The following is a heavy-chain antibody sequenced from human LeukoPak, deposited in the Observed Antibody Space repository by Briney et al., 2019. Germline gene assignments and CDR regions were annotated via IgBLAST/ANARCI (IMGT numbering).Heavy chain of an antibody. V-gene: IGHV4-31*02. CDR2: XXYSGST. CDR3: AREKGRYSGYDSAYYFDY. Sequence: XGXXXYSGSTYYNPSLKSRVTISVDTSKNQFSLKLSSVTAADTAVYYCAREKGRYSGYDSAYYFDYWGQGTLVTVXS. J-gene: IGHJ4*02. D-gene: IGHD5-12*01.